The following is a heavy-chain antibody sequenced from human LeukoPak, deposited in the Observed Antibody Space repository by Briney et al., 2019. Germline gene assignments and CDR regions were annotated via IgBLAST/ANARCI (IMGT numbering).Heavy chain of an antibody. D-gene: IGHD2-21*02. Sequence: GESLTLSCAASGFTVTRNNMNWIRQAPGKGLEWVSVIDTDDNTYYADSVKGRFTISRDKSRNTLYLEMNSLKAEDTAVYYCAREPRHDYFFASWGQRTLVTVSS. J-gene: IGHJ4*02. V-gene: IGHV3-66*01. CDR1: GFTVTRNN. CDR2: IDTDDNT. CDR3: AREPRHDYFFAS.